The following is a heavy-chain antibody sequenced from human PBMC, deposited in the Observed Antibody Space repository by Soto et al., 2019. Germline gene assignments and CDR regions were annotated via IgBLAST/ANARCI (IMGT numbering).Heavy chain of an antibody. CDR1: GGTFSSYA. D-gene: IGHD5-12*01. Sequence: WASVKVSCKASGGTFSSYAISWVRQAPGQGLEWMGGIIPIFGTANYAQKFQGRVTITADESTSTAYMELSSLRSEDTAVYYCARVGDEDRGYSGYVAVLPGDRQFDPWGQGTLVTVSS. J-gene: IGHJ5*02. CDR2: IIPIFGTA. CDR3: ARVGDEDRGYSGYVAVLPGDRQFDP. V-gene: IGHV1-69*13.